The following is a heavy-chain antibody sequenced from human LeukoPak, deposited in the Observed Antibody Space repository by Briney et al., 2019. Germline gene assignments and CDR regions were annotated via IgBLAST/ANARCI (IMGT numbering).Heavy chain of an antibody. D-gene: IGHD3-22*01. CDR1: GGSFSGYY. Sequence: SETLSLTCAVYGGSFSGYYWSWIRQPPGKGLEWIGEINHSGSTNYNPSLKSRVTISVDTSKNQSSLKLSSVTAADTAVYYCARAAGTYYYDSSGSPDAFDIWGQGTMVTVSS. CDR3: ARAAGTYYYDSSGSPDAFDI. V-gene: IGHV4-34*01. J-gene: IGHJ3*02. CDR2: INHSGST.